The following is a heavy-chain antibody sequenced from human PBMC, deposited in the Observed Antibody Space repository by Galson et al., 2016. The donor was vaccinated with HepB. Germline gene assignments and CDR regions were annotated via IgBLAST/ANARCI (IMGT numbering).Heavy chain of an antibody. Sequence: SVKVSCKASGYTFAGYFLHWVRQARGQGLEWMGWINPNTGGTKYAQKFEGWVTMTRDKSTSTAYLEFRSLRSDDTAVYYCAKTFRSTFGELHYQFHGFDIWGQGATVTVAS. CDR2: INPNTGGT. CDR1: GYTFAGYF. D-gene: IGHD3-10*01. CDR3: AKTFRSTFGELHYQFHGFDI. V-gene: IGHV1-2*04. J-gene: IGHJ6*02.